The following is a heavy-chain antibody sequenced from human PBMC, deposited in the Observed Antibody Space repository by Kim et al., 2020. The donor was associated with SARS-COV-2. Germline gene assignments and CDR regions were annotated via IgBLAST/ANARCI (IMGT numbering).Heavy chain of an antibody. CDR1: GFTFSGYW. J-gene: IGHJ4*01. V-gene: IGHV3-7*01. CDR3: ARGGVDSGYDGYFDY. CDR2: IKQDGSEK. D-gene: IGHD5-12*01. Sequence: GGSLRLSCAASGFTFSGYWMSWVRQAPGKGLEWVANIKQDGSEKYYVDSVKGRFTISRDNAKNSLYLQMNSLRAEDTAVDYCARGGVDSGYDGYFDYWG.